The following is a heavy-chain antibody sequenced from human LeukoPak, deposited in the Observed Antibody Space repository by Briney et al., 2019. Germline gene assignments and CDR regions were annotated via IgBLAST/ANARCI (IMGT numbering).Heavy chain of an antibody. Sequence: SVKVSCKASGGTFSSYAISWVRQAPGQGLEWMGGIIPIFGAANYAQKFQGRVTITADESTSTAYMELRSLRSDDTAVYYCARATYSYGDNAFDIWGQGTMVTVSS. V-gene: IGHV1-69*13. J-gene: IGHJ3*02. CDR2: IIPIFGAA. CDR3: ARATYSYGDNAFDI. D-gene: IGHD4-17*01. CDR1: GGTFSSYA.